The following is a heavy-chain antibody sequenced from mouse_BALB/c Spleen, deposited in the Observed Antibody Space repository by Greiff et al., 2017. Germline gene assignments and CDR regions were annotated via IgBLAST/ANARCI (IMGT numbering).Heavy chain of an antibody. CDR3: ARGAYYRYDVGD. CDR2: INPSTGYT. CDR1: GYTFTSYW. Sequence: QVQLQQSGAELAKPGASVKMSCKASGYTFTSYWMHWVKQRPGQGLEWIGYINPSTGYTEYNQKFKDKATLTADKSSSTAYMQLSSLTSEDSAVYYCARGAYYRYDVGDWGQGTTLTVSS. J-gene: IGHJ2*01. D-gene: IGHD2-14*01. V-gene: IGHV1-7*01.